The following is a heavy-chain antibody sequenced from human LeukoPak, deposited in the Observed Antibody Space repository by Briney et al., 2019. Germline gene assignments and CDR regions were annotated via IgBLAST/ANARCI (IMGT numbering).Heavy chain of an antibody. V-gene: IGHV4-34*01. J-gene: IGHJ4*02. CDR2: INHSGST. D-gene: IGHD3-22*01. Sequence: SETLSLTCAVYGGSFSGYYWSWIRQPPGKGLEWIGEINHSGSTNYNPSLKSRVTISVGTSKNQFSLKLSSVTAADTAVYYCARHYYCDSSGYYWSQGTLVTVSS. CDR1: GGSFSGYY. CDR3: ARHYYCDSSGYY.